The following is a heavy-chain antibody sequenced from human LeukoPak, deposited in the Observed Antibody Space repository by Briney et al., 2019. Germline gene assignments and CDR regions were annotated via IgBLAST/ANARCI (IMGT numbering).Heavy chain of an antibody. V-gene: IGHV3-72*01. CDR3: ARAAQTAMVYWYFDL. J-gene: IGHJ2*01. D-gene: IGHD5-18*01. CDR2: TRNKANSYTT. CDR1: EFTFSDRY. Sequence: GGSLRLSCAASEFTFSDRYMDWVRQAPGKGLEWVGRTRNKANSYTTEYTASVKGRFTVSRDDSKNSLYLQMNSLKTEDTAVYYCARAAQTAMVYWYFDLWGRGTLVTVSS.